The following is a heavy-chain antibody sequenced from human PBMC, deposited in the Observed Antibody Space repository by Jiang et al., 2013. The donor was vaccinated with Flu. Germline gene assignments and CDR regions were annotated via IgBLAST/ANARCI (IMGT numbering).Heavy chain of an antibody. CDR1: GGSFSGYY. Sequence: LLKPSETLSLTCAVYGGSFSGYYWSWIRQPPGKGLEWIGSIYYSGSTYYNPSLKSRVTISVDTSKNQFSLKLSSVTAADTAVYYCAGRNGYSGYPLKYWGQGTLVTVSS. CDR2: IYYSGST. CDR3: AGRNGYSGYPLKY. V-gene: IGHV4-34*01. J-gene: IGHJ4*02. D-gene: IGHD5-12*01.